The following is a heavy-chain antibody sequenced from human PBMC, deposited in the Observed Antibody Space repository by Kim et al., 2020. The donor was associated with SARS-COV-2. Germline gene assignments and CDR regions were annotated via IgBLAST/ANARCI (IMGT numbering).Heavy chain of an antibody. Sequence: GGSLRLSCAASGLTFSHYWMNWVRQAPGKGLEWVANMNQDGSVKRYVDSVKGRFTISRDNAKNSLYLQMNTLGAEDTALYYCTTGTPYWGQGSLVTVSS. CDR2: MNQDGSVK. CDR3: TTGTPY. J-gene: IGHJ4*02. CDR1: GLTFSHYW. V-gene: IGHV3-7*03.